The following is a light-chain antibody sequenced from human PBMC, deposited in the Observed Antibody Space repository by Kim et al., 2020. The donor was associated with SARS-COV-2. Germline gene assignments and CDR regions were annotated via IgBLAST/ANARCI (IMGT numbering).Light chain of an antibody. CDR1: KLGDKY. CDR3: QAWDSSTWV. CDR2: QDT. V-gene: IGLV3-1*01. J-gene: IGLJ3*02. Sequence: SYELTQPPSVSVSPGQTASITCSGDKLGDKYASWYQQKPGQSPVLVIYQDTKRPSGIPERFSGSNSGNTATLTISGTQATDEADYYCQAWDSSTWVFGGGTQLTVL.